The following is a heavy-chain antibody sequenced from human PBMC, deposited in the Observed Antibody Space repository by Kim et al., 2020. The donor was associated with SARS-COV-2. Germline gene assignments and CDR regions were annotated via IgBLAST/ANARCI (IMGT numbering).Heavy chain of an antibody. V-gene: IGHV3-23*01. J-gene: IGHJ4*02. Sequence: GGSLRLSCAASGFTFSSYAMSWVRQAPGKGLEWVSAISGSGGSTYYADSVKGRFTISRDNSKNTLYLQMNSLRAEDTAVYYCAKGGEAVAGKGAHFDYWGQGTLVTVSS. D-gene: IGHD6-19*01. CDR1: GFTFSSYA. CDR3: AKGGEAVAGKGAHFDY. CDR2: ISGSGGST.